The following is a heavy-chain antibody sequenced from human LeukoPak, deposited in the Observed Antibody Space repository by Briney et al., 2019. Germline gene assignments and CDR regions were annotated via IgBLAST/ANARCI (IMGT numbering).Heavy chain of an antibody. CDR1: GGTFSSYA. CDR3: ARVGCSGGSCYHDY. D-gene: IGHD2-15*01. Sequence: ASVKVSCKASGGTFSSYAISWVRQAPGQGLEWMGRIIPIFGTANYAQKFQGRVTITTDESTSTAYMELSSLRSEDTAVYYCARVGCSGGSCYHDYWGQGTLVTVSS. J-gene: IGHJ4*02. V-gene: IGHV1-69*05. CDR2: IIPIFGTA.